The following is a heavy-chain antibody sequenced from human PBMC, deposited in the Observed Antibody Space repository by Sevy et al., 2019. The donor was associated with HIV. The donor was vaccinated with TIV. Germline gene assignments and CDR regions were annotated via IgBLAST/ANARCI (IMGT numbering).Heavy chain of an antibody. D-gene: IGHD2-21*02. V-gene: IGHV4-34*01. CDR3: ARGLDCRSGDCSPGDDY. CDR2: INHTGGT. Sequence: SETLSLTCGVYGGSVRGYYWSWIRQPPGKGLEWIGEINHTGGTNYNYKPSLKSRVTISVDTSKNQFSLKLSSVTAADTAVYYCARGLDCRSGDCSPGDDYWGQGTLVTVSS. CDR1: GGSVRGYY. J-gene: IGHJ4*02.